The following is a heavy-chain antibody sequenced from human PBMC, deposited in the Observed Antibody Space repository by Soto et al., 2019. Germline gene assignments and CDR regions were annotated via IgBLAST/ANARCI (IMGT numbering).Heavy chain of an antibody. V-gene: IGHV1-2*02. CDR1: GYTFSGYY. CDR2: INPNSGGT. D-gene: IGHD2-2*02. J-gene: IGHJ6*02. CDR3: ARSLTEGYCTITGCYTRPLYGMDV. Sequence: QEQLVQSGAEMKKPGASVKVSCKASGYTFSGYYIDWLRQAPGQGLEWMGWINPNSGGTNYAQKFQGRVTVTRDTPTSTAYMELSRLTSDDTAVYYCARSLTEGYCTITGCYTRPLYGMDVWGQGTTVTVSS.